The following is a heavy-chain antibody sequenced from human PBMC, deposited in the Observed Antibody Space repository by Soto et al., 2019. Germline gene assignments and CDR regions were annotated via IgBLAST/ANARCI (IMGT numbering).Heavy chain of an antibody. D-gene: IGHD6-19*01. CDR1: GFTFSSYG. CDR3: AKSHTLAVAGALTDY. Sequence: QVQLVESGGGVVQPGRSLRLSCAASGFTFSSYGMHWVRQAPGKGLEWVAVISYDGSNKYYADSVKGRFTISRDNSKNTLYLQMHSLRAEDTAVYYCAKSHTLAVAGALTDYWGQGTLVTVSS. J-gene: IGHJ4*02. CDR2: ISYDGSNK. V-gene: IGHV3-30*18.